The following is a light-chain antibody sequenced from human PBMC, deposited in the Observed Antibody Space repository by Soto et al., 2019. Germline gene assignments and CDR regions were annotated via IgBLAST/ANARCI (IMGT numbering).Light chain of an antibody. V-gene: IGKV1-5*01. J-gene: IGKJ1*01. CDR3: QQYYSFPRT. Sequence: DIQMTQSPSTLSASVGDRVTITCRARQSISIWLAWYQQKPGKAPELLIFDASNLKSGVSSRFSGSGSGTDFTLTISCLQSEDFATYYCQQYYSFPRTFGQGTKVDIK. CDR1: QSISIW. CDR2: DAS.